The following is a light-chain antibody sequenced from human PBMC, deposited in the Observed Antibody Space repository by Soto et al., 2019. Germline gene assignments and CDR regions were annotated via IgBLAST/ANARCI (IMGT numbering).Light chain of an antibody. CDR3: QQYNSTWT. V-gene: IGKV1-5*03. CDR2: KAS. Sequence: DIQMTQSPSTLSASVGDRVTITCRASQSISSWLAWYQQKPGKAPKLLIYKASSLESGVPSRFSGSGSGTKFTLTISSLQPDDFATYYCQQYNSTWTFGQGTKVEIK. J-gene: IGKJ1*01. CDR1: QSISSW.